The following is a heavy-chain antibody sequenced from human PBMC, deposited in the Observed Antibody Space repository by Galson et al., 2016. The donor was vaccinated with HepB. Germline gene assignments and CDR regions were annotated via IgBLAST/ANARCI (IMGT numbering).Heavy chain of an antibody. CDR2: DSMDGRRK. J-gene: IGHJ4*02. V-gene: IGHV3-30*18. D-gene: IGHD3-10*02. Sequence: SLRLSCAGSGFLFRGYGMHWVRQAPGKGLEWVAADSMDGRRKFYSGSVRGRFTISRDNSNNMLFLQMDSLRPHDTAVYYCAKRHEFCPPVGCSVDYWGQGTLVSVSS. CDR1: GFLFRGYG. CDR3: AKRHEFCPPVGCSVDY.